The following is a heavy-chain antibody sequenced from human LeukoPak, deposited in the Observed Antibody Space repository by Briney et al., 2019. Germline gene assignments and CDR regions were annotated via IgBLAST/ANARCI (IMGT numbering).Heavy chain of an antibody. CDR2: ISSSGSTI. V-gene: IGHV3-11*04. D-gene: IGHD3-10*01. Sequence: GGSLRLSCAASGFTFSDCYMSWIRQAPGKGLEWVSYISSSGSTIYYADSVKGRFTISRDNAKNSLYLQMNSLRAEDTAVYYCARAIRGSGSYYIVGYYYYGMDVWGQGTTVTVSS. J-gene: IGHJ6*02. CDR1: GFTFSDCY. CDR3: ARAIRGSGSYYIVGYYYYGMDV.